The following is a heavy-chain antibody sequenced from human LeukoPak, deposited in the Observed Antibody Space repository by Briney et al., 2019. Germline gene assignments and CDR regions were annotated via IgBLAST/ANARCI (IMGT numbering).Heavy chain of an antibody. J-gene: IGHJ4*02. CDR2: ISSGGSTI. Sequence: GGSLRLSCAASGFTFSNYEMNWVRQAPGKGLEWVSYISSGGSTIYYADSVKGRFTISRDNAKNSLYLQMNSLRAEDTAVYYCARDRGGSYSAIDYWGQGTLVAVSS. CDR3: ARDRGGSYSAIDY. V-gene: IGHV3-48*03. D-gene: IGHD1-26*01. CDR1: GFTFSNYE.